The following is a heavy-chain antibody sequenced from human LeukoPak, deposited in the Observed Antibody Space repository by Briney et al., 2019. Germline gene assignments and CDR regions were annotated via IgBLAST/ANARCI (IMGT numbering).Heavy chain of an antibody. CDR2: ISSSGGST. Sequence: PGGSLRLSCIGTGFTFSSDAMGWVRQAPGKGLEWVSGISSSGGSTYYADSVKGRFTISRDNSKNTLYLQMNSLRVEDTAVYYCAKDRGRTWVQVANWGQGTLVAVSS. CDR3: AKDRGRTWVQVAN. J-gene: IGHJ4*02. CDR1: GFTFSSDA. D-gene: IGHD2-15*01. V-gene: IGHV3-23*01.